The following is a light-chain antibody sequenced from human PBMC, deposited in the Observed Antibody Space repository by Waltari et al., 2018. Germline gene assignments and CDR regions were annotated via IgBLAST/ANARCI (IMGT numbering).Light chain of an antibody. CDR1: QDIGNN. J-gene: IGKJ5*01. CDR2: EAS. V-gene: IGKV1-33*01. CDR3: QQYDNLPIT. Sequence: DIQMTQSPSSLSASVGDRVTITCQASQDIGNNLNWYQQKPGKAPKLLIFEASSLETGVPSTFSGSGSGTDFTFTISSLQPEDIATYYCQQYDNLPITFGQGTRLEIK.